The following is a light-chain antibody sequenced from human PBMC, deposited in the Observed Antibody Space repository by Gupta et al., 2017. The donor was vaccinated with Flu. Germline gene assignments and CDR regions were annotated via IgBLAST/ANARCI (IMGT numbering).Light chain of an antibody. V-gene: IGLV2-14*03. CDR2: YVT. J-gene: IGLJ1*01. CDR3: SSRTSSSTLHV. Sequence: TIILSTGTSSRGVGYYYFSFYQQQPGNDPPIMMYYVTNRGSGGANRFSGAKSGSTASPIITCLLDEDEADYYCSSRTSSSTLHVFGTGTKVTVL. CDR1: SSRGVGYYY.